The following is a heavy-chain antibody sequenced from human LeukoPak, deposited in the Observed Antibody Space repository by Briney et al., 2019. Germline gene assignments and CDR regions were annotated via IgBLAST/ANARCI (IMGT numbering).Heavy chain of an antibody. Sequence: GGSLRLSCAASGFTFRNFAMHWVRQAPGKGLEWVSAISGSGGSTYYADSVKGRFTISRDNSKNTLYLQMNSLRAEDTAVYYCAKGGSSWYRWFDPWGQGTLVTVSS. CDR1: GFTFRNFA. D-gene: IGHD6-13*01. CDR2: ISGSGGST. V-gene: IGHV3-23*01. CDR3: AKGGSSWYRWFDP. J-gene: IGHJ5*02.